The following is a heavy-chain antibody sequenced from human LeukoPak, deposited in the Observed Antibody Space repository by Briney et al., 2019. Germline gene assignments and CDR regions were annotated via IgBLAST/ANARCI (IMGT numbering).Heavy chain of an antibody. D-gene: IGHD2-8*02. J-gene: IGHJ4*02. V-gene: IGHV3-30*02. CDR2: IAHHGSNK. CDR1: GFTFSSYA. CDR3: AKDGSWSCTD. Sequence: GGPLRLSCAASGFTFSSYAMHWARQGPAKGLEWVAYIAHHGSNKYYADSVKGRFTISRDNSKRTLYLKMNNLRADDTAVYYCAKDGSWSCTDWGQGALVTVSS.